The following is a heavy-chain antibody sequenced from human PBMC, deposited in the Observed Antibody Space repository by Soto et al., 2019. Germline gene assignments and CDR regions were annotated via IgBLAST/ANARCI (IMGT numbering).Heavy chain of an antibody. CDR2: IYFRDSDV. J-gene: IGHJ4*02. V-gene: IGHV5-51*01. Sequence: GESLKISCQGSEDMFSNHWIGWVRQMPGKGLEWMGIIYFRDSDVRYSPSFQGQVTISADKPSHSVSLHWSSLKASDTAMYYCARPQGYDLFDYWGLGTLVTVSS. CDR1: EDMFSNHW. D-gene: IGHD5-12*01. CDR3: ARPQGYDLFDY.